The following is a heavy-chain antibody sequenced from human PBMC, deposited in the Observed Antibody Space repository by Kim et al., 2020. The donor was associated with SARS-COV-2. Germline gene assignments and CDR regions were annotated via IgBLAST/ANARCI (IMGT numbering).Heavy chain of an antibody. D-gene: IGHD1-26*01. Sequence: SVKVSCKASGGTFSSYAISWVRQAPGQGLEWMGGIIPIFGTANYAQKFQGRVTITADESTSTAYMELSSLRSEDTAVYYCARDRGGSYYFPHNWFDPWGQGTLVTVSS. CDR3: ARDRGGSYYFPHNWFDP. V-gene: IGHV1-69*13. J-gene: IGHJ5*02. CDR2: IIPIFGTA. CDR1: GGTFSSYA.